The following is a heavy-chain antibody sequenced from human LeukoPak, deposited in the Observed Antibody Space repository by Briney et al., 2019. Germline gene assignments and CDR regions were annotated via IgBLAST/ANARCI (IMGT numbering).Heavy chain of an antibody. CDR2: ISAYNGNT. Sequence: ASVKVSCKASGYTFTSYGISWVRQAPGQGLESMGWISAYNGNTNYAQKLQGRVTMTTDTSTSTAYMELRSLRSDDTAVYYCARDPINFSCSGSYNDYCGQGTLVTVSS. D-gene: IGHD3-10*02. J-gene: IGHJ4*02. CDR1: GYTFTSYG. V-gene: IGHV1-18*01. CDR3: ARDPINFSCSGSYNDY.